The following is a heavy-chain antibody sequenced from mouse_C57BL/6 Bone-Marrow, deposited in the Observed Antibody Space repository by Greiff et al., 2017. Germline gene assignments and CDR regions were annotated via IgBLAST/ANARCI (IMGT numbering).Heavy chain of an antibody. CDR3: AMEFAY. V-gene: IGHV1-64*01. J-gene: IGHJ3*01. CDR1: GYTFTSYW. CDR2: IHPNSGST. Sequence: QVQLQQPGAELVKPGASVKLSCKASGYTFTSYWMHWVKQRPGQGLEWIGMIHPNSGSTNYNEKFKSKATLTVDKSSSTAYMQLSILTSEDSAVYYGAMEFAYWGQGTLVTVSA.